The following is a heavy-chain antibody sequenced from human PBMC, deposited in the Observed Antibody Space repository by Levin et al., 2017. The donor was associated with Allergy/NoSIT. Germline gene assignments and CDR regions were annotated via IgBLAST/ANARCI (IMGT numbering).Heavy chain of an antibody. D-gene: IGHD3-3*01. J-gene: IGHJ6*02. CDR3: ARDKWGRFLEHSGMDV. CDR2: ISSSGSTI. V-gene: IGHV3-11*01. Sequence: KAGGSLRLSCAASGFTFSDYYMSWIRQAPGKGLEWVSYISSSGSTIYYADSVKGRFTISRDNAKNSLYLQMNSLRAEDTAVYYCARDKWGRFLEHSGMDVWGQGTTVTVSS. CDR1: GFTFSDYY.